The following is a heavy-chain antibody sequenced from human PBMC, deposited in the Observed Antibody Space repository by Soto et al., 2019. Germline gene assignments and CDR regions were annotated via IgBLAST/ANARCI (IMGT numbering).Heavy chain of an antibody. CDR2: TRNKVDSYTT. Sequence: VGSLILSCAASGFTFSYHYMEWVRQAPGKGLEWVGRTRNKVDSYTTEYAASVRGRFTISRDDSKTSLYLQMNSLKTEDTALYYCATGTVGAMDYWGQGTLVTVSS. V-gene: IGHV3-72*01. D-gene: IGHD1-26*01. CDR1: GFTFSYHY. J-gene: IGHJ4*02. CDR3: ATGTVGAMDY.